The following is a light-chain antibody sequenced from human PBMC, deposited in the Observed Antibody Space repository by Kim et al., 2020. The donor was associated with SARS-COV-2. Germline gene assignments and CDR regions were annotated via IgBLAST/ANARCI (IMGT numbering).Light chain of an antibody. V-gene: IGLV2-14*03. J-gene: IGLJ1*01. CDR1: RSDVGGYNY. CDR3: LSYTGSNVYV. CDR2: DVT. Sequence: QSALTQPASVSGSPGQSITISCTGTRSDVGGYNYVSWYQQHPGKAPKLMIYDVTNRPSGVSDRFSGSKSGNTASLTISGLQVEDEADYYCLSYTGSNVYVFGTGTKVTVL.